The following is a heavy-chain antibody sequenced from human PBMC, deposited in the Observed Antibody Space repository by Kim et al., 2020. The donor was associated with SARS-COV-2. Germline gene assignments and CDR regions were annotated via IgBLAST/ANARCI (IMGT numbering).Heavy chain of an antibody. J-gene: IGHJ5*02. CDR2: INPNSGDT. Sequence: ASVKVSCKASGYTFTVYYIHWVRQAPGQGLEWMGRINPNSGDTNSAQKFQGRVTMTRDTSISTAYMELNRLRSDDTAVYYCAREVYPYSFDPWGQGTLVT. V-gene: IGHV1-2*06. D-gene: IGHD2-21*01. CDR3: AREVYPYSFDP. CDR1: GYTFTVYY.